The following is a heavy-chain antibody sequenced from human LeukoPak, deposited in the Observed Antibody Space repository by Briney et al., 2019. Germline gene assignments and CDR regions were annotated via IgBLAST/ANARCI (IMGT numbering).Heavy chain of an antibody. Sequence: ASVKVSCKASGYTFANFGITWVRQAPGQGLEWMGWTSVYNGNTNYAQNLQGRVTLTTDTSTSTAYMELRSLRSDDTALYYCARTCSSGSCYMVHWGQGTLVTVSS. CDR1: GYTFANFG. V-gene: IGHV1-18*01. J-gene: IGHJ4*02. D-gene: IGHD2-15*01. CDR2: TSVYNGNT. CDR3: ARTCSSGSCYMVH.